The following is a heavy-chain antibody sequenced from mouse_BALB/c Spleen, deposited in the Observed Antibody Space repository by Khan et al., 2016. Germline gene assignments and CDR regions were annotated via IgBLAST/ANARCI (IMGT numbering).Heavy chain of an antibody. Sequence: EVQLQEPGPGLVKASQSLSPNSAFTSNPTTSDSASNWIRQFPVNKLEWMGDIRNNGSNSYNPSLKSRIAITRDTSKNQFFLQLNSVTTEDTATYYCARSIMANWGQGTTLTVSS. V-gene: IGHV3-2*02. CDR2: IRNNGSN. CDR3: ARSIMAN. J-gene: IGHJ2*01. CDR1: SNPTTSDSA.